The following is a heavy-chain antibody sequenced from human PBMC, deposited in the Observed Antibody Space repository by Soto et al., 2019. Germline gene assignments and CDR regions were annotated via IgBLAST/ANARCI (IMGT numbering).Heavy chain of an antibody. J-gene: IGHJ4*02. CDR3: ARYRREAVAGYTLDN. CDR1: GYSMTSGFY. CDR2: VYNSGST. V-gene: IGHV4-59*01. Sequence: PSETLSLTCTVSGYSMTSGFYWTWIRQPPGKGLEWIGYVYNSGSTNYNPSLKSRVTISEDTSKSQFSLKVNSMTAADTAVYYCARYRREAVAGYTLDNWGQGMLVTVSS. D-gene: IGHD6-13*01.